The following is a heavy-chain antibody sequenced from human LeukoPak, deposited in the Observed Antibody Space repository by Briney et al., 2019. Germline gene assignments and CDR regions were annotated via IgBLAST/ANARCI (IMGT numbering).Heavy chain of an antibody. CDR3: AKDPYRVIVAAGNYLDP. J-gene: IGHJ5*02. Sequence: PGGSLRLSCATSGFTFSSYGMHWVRQVPGKGLEWVAVISNDGSNIQYGGSAKGRFTISRDNSKNTVFLHMNSLRSEDTAVYYCAKDPYRVIVAAGNYLDPWGQGTLVTVSS. V-gene: IGHV3-30*18. D-gene: IGHD2-21*01. CDR1: GFTFSSYG. CDR2: ISNDGSNI.